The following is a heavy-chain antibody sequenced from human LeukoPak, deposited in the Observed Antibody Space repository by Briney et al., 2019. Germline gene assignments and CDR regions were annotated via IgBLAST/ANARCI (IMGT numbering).Heavy chain of an antibody. CDR1: GGSFSGYY. D-gene: IGHD6-13*01. V-gene: IGHV3-53*01. Sequence: ETLSLTCAVYGGSFSGYYWSWLRQPPGKGLEWVSVIYSGGGTDYADSVKDRFIISRDISKNTMYLQMNSLRAEDTAVYYCARGSISWYYFDYWGQGTLVTVSS. J-gene: IGHJ4*02. CDR2: IYSGGGT. CDR3: ARGSISWYYFDY.